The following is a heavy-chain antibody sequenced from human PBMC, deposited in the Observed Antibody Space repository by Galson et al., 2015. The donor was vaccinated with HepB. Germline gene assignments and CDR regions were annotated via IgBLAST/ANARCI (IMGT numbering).Heavy chain of an antibody. CDR1: GFSVSSNY. D-gene: IGHD3-22*01. CDR3: ARERYDSSGYYTYSFDY. Sequence: SLRLSCAASGFSVSSNYMSWVRQAPGKGLEWVSVIYSDGNTYYADFVKGRFTISRDNSKNTVYLQMNSLTAEDTAVYYCARERYDSSGYYTYSFDYWGQGSLVTVSS. V-gene: IGHV3-66*01. CDR2: IYSDGNT. J-gene: IGHJ4*02.